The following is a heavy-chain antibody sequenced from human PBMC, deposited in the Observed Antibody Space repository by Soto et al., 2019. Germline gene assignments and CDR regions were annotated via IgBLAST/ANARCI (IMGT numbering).Heavy chain of an antibody. J-gene: IGHJ4*02. CDR1: GFTFSSYA. CDR2: ISGSGGST. D-gene: IGHD3-22*01. Sequence: EVQLLESGGGLVQPGGSLRLSCAASGFTFSSYAMSWVRQAPGKGLEWVSAISGSGGSTYYADSVKGRFTISRDNSKNTLYLQMNSLRAEDTAVYYCAKESYDSSGYYYLGLDYGGQGTLVTVSS. V-gene: IGHV3-23*01. CDR3: AKESYDSSGYYYLGLDY.